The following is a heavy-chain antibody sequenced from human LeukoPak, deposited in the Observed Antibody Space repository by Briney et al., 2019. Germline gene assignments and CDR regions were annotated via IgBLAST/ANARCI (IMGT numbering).Heavy chain of an antibody. CDR1: GGSISSYY. V-gene: IGHV4-59*01. J-gene: IGHJ3*02. Sequence: SETLSLTYTVSGGSISSYYWSWIRQPPGKGLEWIGYIYYSGSTNYSPSLKSRVTMSVDTSKNQFSLKLSSVTAADTAVYYCARESYSGSENAFDIWGQGTMVTVSS. CDR2: IYYSGST. D-gene: IGHD1-26*01. CDR3: ARESYSGSENAFDI.